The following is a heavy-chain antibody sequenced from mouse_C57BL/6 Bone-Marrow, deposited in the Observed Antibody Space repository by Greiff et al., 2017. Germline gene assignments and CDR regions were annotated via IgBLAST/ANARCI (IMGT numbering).Heavy chain of an antibody. J-gene: IGHJ1*01. V-gene: IGHV1-61*01. CDR1: GYTFTSYW. CDR3: EGRGDGYVDV. CDR2: IYPSDSET. Sequence: QVQLQQPGAELVRPGSSVKLSCKASGYTFTSYWMDWVKQRPGQGLEWIGNIYPSDSETHYNQKFKDKATLTVDKSSSTAYMQLSSLTSEDSAVYGGEGRGDGYVDVWGAGPAVTVSS. D-gene: IGHD3-3*01.